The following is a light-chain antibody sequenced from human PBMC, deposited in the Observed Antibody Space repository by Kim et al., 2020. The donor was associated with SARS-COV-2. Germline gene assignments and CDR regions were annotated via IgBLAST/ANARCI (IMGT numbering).Light chain of an antibody. CDR3: HQYGTLPKT. CDR1: QSVSG. Sequence: GTLSLSPGERATLSCRASQSVSGLAWFQQKPGQPPRLLINAASNRATGVPDRFSGSGSGTDFTLTISRLEPEDLAVYYCHQYGTLPKTFGQGTKLEIK. J-gene: IGKJ2*01. V-gene: IGKV3-20*01. CDR2: AAS.